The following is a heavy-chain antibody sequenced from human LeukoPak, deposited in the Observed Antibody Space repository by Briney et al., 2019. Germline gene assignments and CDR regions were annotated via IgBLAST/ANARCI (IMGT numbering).Heavy chain of an antibody. CDR3: ARLLRASWNFDL. CDR2: IFDTGST. V-gene: IGHV4-59*08. CDR1: GGSISNYY. Sequence: SETLSLTCSVSGGSISNYYWSWIRQPPGKGLEWIGYIFDTGSTNYNPSLKSRVTISADTSTNQFSLKLSSVTAADTAIYYCARLLRASWNFDLWGRGTLVTVSS. D-gene: IGHD3-16*01. J-gene: IGHJ2*01.